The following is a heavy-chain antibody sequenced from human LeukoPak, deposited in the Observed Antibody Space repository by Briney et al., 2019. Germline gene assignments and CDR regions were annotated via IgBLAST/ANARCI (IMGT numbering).Heavy chain of an antibody. D-gene: IGHD2-15*01. CDR2: ISGSGRTT. V-gene: IGHV3-23*01. J-gene: IGHJ4*02. Sequence: PGGSLRLSCAASGFTFSNHAMSWVRQAPGKGLQWVSVISGSGRTTEYADSVKGRFTISRDNSKNTLSLQMNSLRVEDTAIYYCAKNVVVKRYFDYWGQGTLINVSS. CDR1: GFTFSNHA. CDR3: AKNVVVKRYFDY.